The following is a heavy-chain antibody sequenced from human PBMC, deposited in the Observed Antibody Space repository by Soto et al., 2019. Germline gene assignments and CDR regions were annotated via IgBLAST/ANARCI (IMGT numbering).Heavy chain of an antibody. CDR3: ARDYLVVPHRVIDY. J-gene: IGHJ4*02. CDR1: GFTFSSYA. CDR2: ISGSGVST. Sequence: PGGSLRLSCAASGFTFSSYAMSWVRQAPGKGLEWVSAISGSGVSTYYADSVKGRFTISRDNSKNTLYLQMNSLRAEDTAVYYCARDYLVVPHRVIDYWGQGTLVTVSS. D-gene: IGHD2-2*01. V-gene: IGHV3-23*01.